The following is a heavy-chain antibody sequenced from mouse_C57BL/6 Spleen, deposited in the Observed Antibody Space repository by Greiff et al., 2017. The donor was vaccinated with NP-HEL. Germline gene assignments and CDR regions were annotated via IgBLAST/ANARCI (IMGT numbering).Heavy chain of an antibody. CDR2: IHPSDSDT. Sequence: QVQLKQPGAELVKPGASVKVSCKASGYTFTSYWMHWVKQRPGQGLEWIGRIHPSDSDTNYNQKFKGKATLTVDKSSSTAYMQLSSLTSEDSAVYYCAPYYYGSYWYFDVWGTGTTVTVSS. CDR3: APYYYGSYWYFDV. V-gene: IGHV1-74*01. D-gene: IGHD1-1*01. J-gene: IGHJ1*03. CDR1: GYTFTSYW.